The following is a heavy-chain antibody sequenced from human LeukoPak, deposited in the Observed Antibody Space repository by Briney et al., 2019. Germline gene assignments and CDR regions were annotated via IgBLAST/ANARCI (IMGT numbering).Heavy chain of an antibody. CDR1: GGSFSGYY. CDR3: ARWTGSRRVWGSYRRNYFDY. V-gene: IGHV4-34*01. D-gene: IGHD3-16*02. CDR2: INHSGST. J-gene: IGHJ4*02. Sequence: SETLSLTCAVYGGSFSGYYWSWIRQPPGKGLEWIGEINHSGSTNYNPSLKSRVTISVDTSKNQFSLKLSSVTAADTAVYYCARWTGSRRVWGSYRRNYFDYWGQGTLVTVSS.